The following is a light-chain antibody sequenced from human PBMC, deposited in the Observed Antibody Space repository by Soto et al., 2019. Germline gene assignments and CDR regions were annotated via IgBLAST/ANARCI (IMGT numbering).Light chain of an antibody. V-gene: IGKV3-20*01. CDR2: GAS. Sequence: EIVLTQSPGTLSLSPGERATLSCRASQSVSSSYLAWYQQKPGQAPRLLIYGASSRATGIPDRFSGSGSGTYFTLTNSRLEPEDFAVYYCQQYGSSPLTFGQGTRLEIK. CDR3: QQYGSSPLT. CDR1: QSVSSSY. J-gene: IGKJ5*01.